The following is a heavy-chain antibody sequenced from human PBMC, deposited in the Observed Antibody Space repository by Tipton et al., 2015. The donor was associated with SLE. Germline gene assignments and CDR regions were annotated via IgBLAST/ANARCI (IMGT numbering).Heavy chain of an antibody. Sequence: GLVKPSETLSVTCTVSGGSISNNSYYWGWIRQPPGKGLEWIGSIYYSGSTYYNPSLKSRVTISVDTSKNQFSLKLSSVTAADTTVYYCARQSSSWYDRANYFDYWGQGTLVTVSS. CDR3: ARQSSSWYDRANYFDY. CDR1: GGSISNNSYY. CDR2: IYYSGST. D-gene: IGHD6-13*01. V-gene: IGHV4-39*01. J-gene: IGHJ4*02.